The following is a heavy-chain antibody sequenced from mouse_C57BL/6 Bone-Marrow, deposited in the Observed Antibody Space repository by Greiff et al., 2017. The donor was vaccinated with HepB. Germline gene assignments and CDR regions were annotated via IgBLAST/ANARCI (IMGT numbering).Heavy chain of an antibody. J-gene: IGHJ3*01. CDR3: ANYGSSPAWFAY. D-gene: IGHD1-1*01. V-gene: IGHV2-5*01. CDR1: GFSLTSYG. CDR2: IWSGGST. Sequence: QVQLKESGPGLVQPSQSLSITCTVSGFSLTSYGVHWVRQSPGKGLEWLGVIWSGGSTDYNAAFMSRLSITKDNSKSQVFYKMNSLQADDTAIYYCANYGSSPAWFAYWGQGTLVTVSA.